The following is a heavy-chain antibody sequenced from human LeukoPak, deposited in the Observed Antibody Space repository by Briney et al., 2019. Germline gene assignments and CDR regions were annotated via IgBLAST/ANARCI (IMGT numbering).Heavy chain of an antibody. CDR3: ARDGGSRPYYYDSSGFDY. D-gene: IGHD3-22*01. J-gene: IGHJ4*02. V-gene: IGHV4-59*12. CDR1: GGSISSYY. Sequence: PSETLSLTCTVSGGSISSYYWSRIRQPPGKGLEWIGYIYYSGSTYYNPSLKSRVTISVDTSKNQFSLKLSSVTAADTAVYYCARDGGSRPYYYDSSGFDYWGQGTLVTVSS. CDR2: IYYSGST.